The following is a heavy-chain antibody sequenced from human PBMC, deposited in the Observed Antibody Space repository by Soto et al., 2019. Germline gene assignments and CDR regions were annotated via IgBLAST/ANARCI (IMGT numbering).Heavy chain of an antibody. D-gene: IGHD1-26*01. V-gene: IGHV3-23*01. J-gene: IGHJ5*02. CDR1: GFTFSSYA. CDR3: AKDKGGIVVYPCFWFDP. Sequence: GGSLRLSCAASGFTFSSYAMSWVRQAPGKGLEWVSAISGSGGSTYYADSVKGRFTISRDNSKNTLYLQMNSLRAEDTAVYYCAKDKGGIVVYPCFWFDPWGQGTLVTVSS. CDR2: ISGSGGST.